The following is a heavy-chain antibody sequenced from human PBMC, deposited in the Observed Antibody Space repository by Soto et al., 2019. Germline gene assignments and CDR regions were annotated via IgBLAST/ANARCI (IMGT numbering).Heavy chain of an antibody. CDR2: ISYDGSNK. V-gene: IGHV3-30-3*01. Sequence: QVQLVESGGGVVQPGRSLRLSCAASGFTFSSYAMHWVRQAPGKGLEWVAVISYDGSNKYYADSVKGRFTISRDNSKSTLYLQMNSLRVEDTAVYDCARGGAIYGSGSYSGYWVQGTLVTVSS. CDR3: ARGGAIYGSGSYSGY. CDR1: GFTFSSYA. J-gene: IGHJ4*02. D-gene: IGHD3-10*01.